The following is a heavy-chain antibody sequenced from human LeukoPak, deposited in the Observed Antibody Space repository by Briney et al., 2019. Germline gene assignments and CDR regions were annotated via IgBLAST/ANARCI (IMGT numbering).Heavy chain of an antibody. V-gene: IGHV3-33*06. CDR3: AKGPLTYDPGDS. J-gene: IGHJ4*02. CDR2: IWYDGSNK. Sequence: PGGSLRLSCADSGFTFSGYWMHWVRQAPGKGLEWVAVIWYDGSNKYYADSVKGRFTISRDNSKNTLYLQMNTLRVEDTAVYYCAKGPLTYDPGDSWGQGTLVTVSS. CDR1: GFTFSGYW. D-gene: IGHD3-16*01.